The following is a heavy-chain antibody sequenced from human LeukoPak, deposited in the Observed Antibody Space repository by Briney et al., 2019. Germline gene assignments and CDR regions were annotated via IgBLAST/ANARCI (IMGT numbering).Heavy chain of an antibody. V-gene: IGHV3-74*01. D-gene: IGHD2-15*01. CDR2: ITNDGSST. CDR1: GLTFSSHW. CDR3: ASGTDIVVVVAATVGDY. Sequence: PGGSLRLSCAASGLTFSSHWMHWVRQAPGKGLVWVSRITNDGSSTTYADSVKGLFTISRDNAKNMLYLQMNSLRAEDTAVYYCASGTDIVVVVAATVGDYWGQGTLVTVSS. J-gene: IGHJ4*02.